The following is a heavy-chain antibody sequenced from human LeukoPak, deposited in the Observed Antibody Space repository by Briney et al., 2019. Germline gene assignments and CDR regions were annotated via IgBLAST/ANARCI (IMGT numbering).Heavy chain of an antibody. CDR3: AKLRGVDWYVDY. V-gene: IGHV3-23*01. D-gene: IGHD3-9*01. CDR2: ITGSGGST. Sequence: PGGSLRLSCAASGFTFSSYSMNWVRQAPGKGLDWVSAITGSGGSTYYADSVKGRFTISRDNSKNTLYLQMNSLRAEDTALYYCAKLRGVDWYVDYWGQGTLVSVSS. CDR1: GFTFSSYS. J-gene: IGHJ4*02.